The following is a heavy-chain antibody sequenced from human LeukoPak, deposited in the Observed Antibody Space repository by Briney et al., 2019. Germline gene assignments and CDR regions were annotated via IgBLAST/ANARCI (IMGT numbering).Heavy chain of an antibody. CDR2: IYSGGST. J-gene: IGHJ4*02. Sequence: GGSLRLSCAASGFTVSSNYMSWVRQAPGKGLEWVSVIYSGGSTYYADSVKGRFTISRDNSKNTLYLQMNSLRAEDTAVYYCASSPDYYGSGSYIWGQGTLVTVSS. CDR1: GFTVSSNY. D-gene: IGHD3-10*01. CDR3: ASSPDYYGSGSYI. V-gene: IGHV3-53*01.